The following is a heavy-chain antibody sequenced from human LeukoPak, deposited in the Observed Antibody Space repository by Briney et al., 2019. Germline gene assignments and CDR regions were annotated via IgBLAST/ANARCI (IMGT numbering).Heavy chain of an antibody. CDR3: AFGGDWGPLGDAFDI. CDR1: GYSISSGYY. V-gene: IGHV4-38-2*02. CDR2: IYQSGST. Sequence: SETLSLTCTVSGYSISSGYYWGWIRPPPGKGLEWIESIYQSGSTYYNPSLKSRVTFSLDTSKNQFSLKLSSVTAADTAVYYCAFGGDWGPLGDAFDIWGQGTMVTVSS. D-gene: IGHD2-21*02. J-gene: IGHJ3*02.